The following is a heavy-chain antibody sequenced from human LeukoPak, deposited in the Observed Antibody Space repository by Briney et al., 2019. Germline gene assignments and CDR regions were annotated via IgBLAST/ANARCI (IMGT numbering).Heavy chain of an antibody. CDR2: ISAYNGNT. V-gene: IGHV1-18*01. CDR3: ARVPFAGATNWFDP. J-gene: IGHJ5*02. CDR1: GYTSTSYG. Sequence: ASVKVSCKASGYTSTSYGISWVRQAPGQGLEWMGWISAYNGNTNYAQKLQGRVTMTTDTSTSTAYMELRSLRSDDTAVYYCARVPFAGATNWFDPWGQGTLVTVSS. D-gene: IGHD1-26*01.